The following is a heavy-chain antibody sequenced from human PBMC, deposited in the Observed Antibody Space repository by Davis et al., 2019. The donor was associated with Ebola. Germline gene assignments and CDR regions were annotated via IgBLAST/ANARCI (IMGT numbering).Heavy chain of an antibody. J-gene: IGHJ3*02. CDR3: AKVGGDPRYFDASLHLEAFDM. CDR1: GFTFSNYA. D-gene: IGHD3-9*01. Sequence: GESLMISCTASGFTFSNYAMSWVRQAPGKGLEWVSTLSGSGGNTYYADSVKGRFTISRDNSKNTLHLQMSSLRAEDTALYYCAKVGGDPRYFDASLHLEAFDMWGQGTKVTVSS. CDR2: LSGSGGNT. V-gene: IGHV3-23*01.